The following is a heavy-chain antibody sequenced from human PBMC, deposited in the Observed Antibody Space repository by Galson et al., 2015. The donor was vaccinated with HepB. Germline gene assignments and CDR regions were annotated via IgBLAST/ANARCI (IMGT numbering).Heavy chain of an antibody. V-gene: IGHV3-21*01. CDR2: ISSSSSYI. J-gene: IGHJ1*01. CDR3: ARDSREQLAKYFQH. Sequence: SLRLSCAASGFTFSSYSMNWVRQAPGKGLEWVSSISSSSSYIYYADSVKGRFTISRDNAKNSLYLQMNSLRAEDTAVYYCARDSREQLAKYFQHWGQGTLVTVSS. CDR1: GFTFSSYS. D-gene: IGHD6-13*01.